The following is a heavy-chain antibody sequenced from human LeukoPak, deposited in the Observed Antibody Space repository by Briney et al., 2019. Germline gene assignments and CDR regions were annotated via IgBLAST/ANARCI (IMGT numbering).Heavy chain of an antibody. CDR3: ARDPVVGAAGGYFDY. V-gene: IGHV3-64*01. Sequence: PGGSLRLSCAASGFTFSSYAMHWVRQAPGKGLEYVSAISSNGGSTYYANSVKGRFSISRDNSKNTLYLQMGSLRAEDMAVYYCARDPVVGAAGGYFDYWGQGTLVTVSS. CDR1: GFTFSSYA. J-gene: IGHJ4*02. CDR2: ISSNGGST. D-gene: IGHD1-26*01.